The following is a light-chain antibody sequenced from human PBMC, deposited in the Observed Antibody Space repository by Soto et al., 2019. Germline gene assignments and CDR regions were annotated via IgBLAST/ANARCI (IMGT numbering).Light chain of an antibody. J-gene: IGLJ3*02. CDR3: TSYVGSDTWV. V-gene: IGLV2-8*01. CDR2: EVS. Sequence: QSVLTQPPSASGSPGQSVTISCTGTSSDVGAYKYVSWYQQYPGKAPKLMIYEVSKRPSGVPARFSGSKSGNTASLTVSGLQSEDEADYYCTSYVGSDTWVFGGETKLTVL. CDR1: SSDVGAYKY.